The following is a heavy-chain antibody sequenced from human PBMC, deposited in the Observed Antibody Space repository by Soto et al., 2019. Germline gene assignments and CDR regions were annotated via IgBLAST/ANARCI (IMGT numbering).Heavy chain of an antibody. J-gene: IGHJ4*02. CDR3: ARDEDY. CDR1: GYTFTTYA. CDR2: INAGTGNT. Sequence: GASVKVSCKASGYTFTTYAMHWVRQAPGQRLEWMGWINAGTGNTRYSQKVQGRVTITRDTSASTAYMELSSLRSEDTAVYYCARDEDYWGQGTLVTVSS. V-gene: IGHV1-3*01.